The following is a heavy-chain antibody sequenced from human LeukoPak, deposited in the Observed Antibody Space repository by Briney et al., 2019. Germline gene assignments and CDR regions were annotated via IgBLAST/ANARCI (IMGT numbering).Heavy chain of an antibody. CDR3: ARAGRLSYAFDI. Sequence: SQTLSLTCAISGDSVSSNSAAWNWIRQSPSRGLEWLGRTYYRSKWYNDYAVSVKSRVTINPDTSKNQFFLQLNSVTPEDTAVYYCARAGRLSYAFDIWGQGTMVTVSS. CDR2: TYYRSKWYN. V-gene: IGHV6-1*01. D-gene: IGHD1-26*01. CDR1: GDSVSSNSAA. J-gene: IGHJ3*02.